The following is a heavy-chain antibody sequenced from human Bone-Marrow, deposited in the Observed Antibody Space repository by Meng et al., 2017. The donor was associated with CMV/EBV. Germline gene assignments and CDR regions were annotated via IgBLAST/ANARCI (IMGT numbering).Heavy chain of an antibody. V-gene: IGHV1-18*01. Sequence: SVQVSCKASGYILTDKYIHWVRQAPGQGLEWMGWISAYNGNTNYAQKLQGRVTMTTDTSTSTAYMELRSLRSDDTAVYYCARAGATPSYYYGMDVWGQGTTVTVSS. CDR1: GYILTDKY. CDR2: ISAYNGNT. CDR3: ARAGATPSYYYGMDV. J-gene: IGHJ6*02. D-gene: IGHD1-26*01.